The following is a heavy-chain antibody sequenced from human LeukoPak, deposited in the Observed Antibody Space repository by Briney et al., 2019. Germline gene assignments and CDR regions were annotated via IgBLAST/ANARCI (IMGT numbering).Heavy chain of an antibody. D-gene: IGHD2-2*02. J-gene: IGHJ4*02. V-gene: IGHV4-4*02. CDR1: GGSISSSNW. CDR2: IYHSGTT. CDR3: ASRTGYCSSTSCYSFDS. Sequence: SETLSLTCAVSGGSISSSNWWSWVRQPPGKGLEWIGEIYHSGTTNYNPSLKSRVTMSVDKSKNQLSLKLSSVTAADTAVYYCASRTGYCSSTSCYSFDSWGQGTLVTVSS.